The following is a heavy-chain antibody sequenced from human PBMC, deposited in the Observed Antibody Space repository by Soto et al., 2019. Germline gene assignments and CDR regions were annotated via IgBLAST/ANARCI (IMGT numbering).Heavy chain of an antibody. CDR2: ISSSGSTI. D-gene: IGHD3-22*01. Sequence: GGSLRLSCAASGFTFSDYSINWVRQAPGKGLEWVSYISSSGSTIYYADSVKGRFTISRDNARNSLYLQMNSLRDEDTAVYYCARTPYSYDSRSYFDYWGQGTLVTVSS. J-gene: IGHJ4*02. CDR1: GFTFSDYS. CDR3: ARTPYSYDSRSYFDY. V-gene: IGHV3-48*02.